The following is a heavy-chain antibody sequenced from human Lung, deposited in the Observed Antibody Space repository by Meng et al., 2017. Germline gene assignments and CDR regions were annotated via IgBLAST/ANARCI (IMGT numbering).Heavy chain of an antibody. Sequence: VQLLHSGGEVKKPGASVTVSSKASGYISTSYAITWLRQAPGQGLEWMGWISGYNGNTNYAQKLQGRVTMTTDTSTSTAYMELRSLRSDDTAVYYCARAEEEYCSGGSCPNFDFWGQGTLVTVSS. D-gene: IGHD2-15*01. CDR2: ISGYNGNT. V-gene: IGHV1-18*01. J-gene: IGHJ4*02. CDR3: ARAEEEYCSGGSCPNFDF. CDR1: GYISTSYA.